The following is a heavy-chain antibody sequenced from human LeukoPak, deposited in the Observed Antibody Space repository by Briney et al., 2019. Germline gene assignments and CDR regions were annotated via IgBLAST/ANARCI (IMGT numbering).Heavy chain of an antibody. CDR1: GGTFSSYA. V-gene: IGHV1-69*04. CDR3: ARARVTTGNWFDP. Sequence: SVKVSCKASGGTFSSYAISWVRQAPGQGLEWTGRIIPILGIANYAQKFQGRVTITADKSTSTAYMELSSLRSEDTAVYYCARARVTTGNWFDPWGQGTLVTVSS. J-gene: IGHJ5*02. CDR2: IIPILGIA. D-gene: IGHD4-17*01.